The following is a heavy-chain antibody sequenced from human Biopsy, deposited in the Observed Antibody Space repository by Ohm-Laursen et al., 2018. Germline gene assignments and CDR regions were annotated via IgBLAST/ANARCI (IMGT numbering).Heavy chain of an antibody. Sequence: TLSLTCTVSGGSISSYYWSWIRQPPGKGLEWIGYIYYTGSTNYNPSLKSRVTISVDTSVNHLSLRLTFGTAADTAVYYCARHAPSYSGSYWRYFDLWGRGTLVTVSS. J-gene: IGHJ2*01. D-gene: IGHD1-26*01. CDR2: IYYTGST. CDR3: ARHAPSYSGSYWRYFDL. CDR1: GGSISSYY. V-gene: IGHV4-59*08.